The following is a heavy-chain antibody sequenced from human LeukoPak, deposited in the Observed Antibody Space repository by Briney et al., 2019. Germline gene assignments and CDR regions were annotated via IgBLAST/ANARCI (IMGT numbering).Heavy chain of an antibody. J-gene: IGHJ6*02. CDR3: AREGHYGSGSYYRPYYYGMDV. CDR2: IYTSGST. D-gene: IGHD3-10*01. CDR1: GGSISSYY. Sequence: PSETLSLTCTVSGGSISSYYWSWIRQPAGKGLEWIGRIYTSGSTNYNPSLKSRVTMSVDTSKNQFSLKLSSVTAADTAVYYCAREGHYGSGSYYRPYYYGMDVWGQGTTVTVSS. V-gene: IGHV4-4*07.